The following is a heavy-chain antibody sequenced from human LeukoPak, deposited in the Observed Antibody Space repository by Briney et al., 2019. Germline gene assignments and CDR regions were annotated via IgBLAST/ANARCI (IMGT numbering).Heavy chain of an antibody. CDR3: ARAKYQLLPYYYYYYMDV. J-gene: IGHJ6*03. CDR1: GGSISSYY. D-gene: IGHD2-2*01. V-gene: IGHV4-59*01. Sequence: SETLSLTCTVSGGSISSYYWSWIRQPPGKGLEWIGYIYYSGSTNYNPSLKSRVTISVDTSKNQFSLKLSSVTAADTAVYYCARAKYQLLPYYYYYYMDVWGKGTTVTVSS. CDR2: IYYSGST.